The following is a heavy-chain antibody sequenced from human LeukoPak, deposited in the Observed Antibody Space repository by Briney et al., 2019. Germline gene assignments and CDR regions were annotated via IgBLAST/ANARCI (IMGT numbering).Heavy chain of an antibody. CDR2: ISSGSANI. J-gene: IGHJ4*02. D-gene: IGHD4-17*01. CDR3: ARAPRYYFDS. CDR1: GFTLNTYT. V-gene: IGHV3-21*06. Sequence: PGGSLRISCAASGFTLNTYTMLWVRLDPGKGLEWVSSISSGSANIYYADSMKGRFTISRDNARNSLYLQINGLRVEDTALYYCARAPRYYFDSWGQGTLVTVSS.